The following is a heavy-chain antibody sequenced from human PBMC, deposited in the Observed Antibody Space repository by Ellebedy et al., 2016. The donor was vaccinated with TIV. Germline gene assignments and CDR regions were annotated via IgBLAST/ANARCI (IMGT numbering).Heavy chain of an antibody. D-gene: IGHD5-18*01. CDR3: ARGGYSYGYDY. CDR1: GFTFSSYG. Sequence: GESLKISCAASGFTFSSYGMHWVRQAPGKGLEWVAVISYDGSNKYYADSVKGRFTISRDNSKNTLYLQMNSLRAEDTAVYYCARGGYSYGYDYWGQGTLVTVSS. V-gene: IGHV3-30*03. CDR2: ISYDGSNK. J-gene: IGHJ4*02.